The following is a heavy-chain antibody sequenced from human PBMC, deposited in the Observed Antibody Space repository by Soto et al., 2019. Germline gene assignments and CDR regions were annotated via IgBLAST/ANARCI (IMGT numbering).Heavy chain of an antibody. J-gene: IGHJ6*02. CDR1: GYSFTSYA. CDR3: ARGVENIVVVLDVFGYYGMDV. V-gene: IGHV1-3*01. Sequence: ASVKVSCKASGYSFTSYAIYWVRQAPGQRLEWMGWINAGNGNTKYSQKLEGRVTFTGDTSASTAHMELSSLRSEDTAVYFCARGVENIVVVLDVFGYYGMDVWGQGTTVTVSS. CDR2: INAGNGNT. D-gene: IGHD2-2*01.